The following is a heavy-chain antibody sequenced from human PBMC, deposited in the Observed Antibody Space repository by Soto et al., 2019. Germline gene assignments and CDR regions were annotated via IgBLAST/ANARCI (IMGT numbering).Heavy chain of an antibody. D-gene: IGHD2-2*01. V-gene: IGHV4-4*02. CDR3: ANLPATSDFAY. J-gene: IGHJ4*02. CDR1: GGSISSSNW. Sequence: QVQLQESGPGLVKPSGTLSLTCAVSGGSISSSNWWSWVRQPPGKGLEWIGEIYHSGSTNYNPSLEXRXTXPXXKSKHQCSLKLSSVPAADTAVYYCANLPATSDFAYWGQGPLVPVAS. CDR2: IYHSGST.